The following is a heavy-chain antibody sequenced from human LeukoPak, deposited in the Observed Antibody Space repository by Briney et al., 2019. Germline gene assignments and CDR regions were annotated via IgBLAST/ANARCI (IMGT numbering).Heavy chain of an antibody. D-gene: IGHD1-7*01. CDR2: IRGSGTMT. V-gene: IGHV3-23*01. CDR3: AKDLRGPWNYEGLDAFDL. CDR1: RFTFNNYA. J-gene: IGHJ3*01. Sequence: GGSLRLSCAASRFTFNNYAMSWVRRAPGKGLEWVSGIRGSGTMTFYADSVKGRFPISRDNFKNRLYLQRNNLRAEDTAVYYCAKDLRGPWNYEGLDAFDLWGQGTMVTVSS.